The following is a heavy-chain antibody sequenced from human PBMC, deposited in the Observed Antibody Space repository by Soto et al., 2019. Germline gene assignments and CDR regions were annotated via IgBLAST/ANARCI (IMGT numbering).Heavy chain of an antibody. CDR2: ISAYNGNT. D-gene: IGHD5-18*01. CDR3: ARNSANTAMVTRDAY. J-gene: IGHJ4*02. CDR1: GGTISSYP. V-gene: IGHV1-18*01. Sequence: SVNRACKTSGGTISSYPGGWGLQAPEQGLEWMGWISAYNGNTNYAQKLQGRVTMTTDTSTSTAYMELRSLRSDDTAVYYCARNSANTAMVTRDAYWGKGTLVTVSS.